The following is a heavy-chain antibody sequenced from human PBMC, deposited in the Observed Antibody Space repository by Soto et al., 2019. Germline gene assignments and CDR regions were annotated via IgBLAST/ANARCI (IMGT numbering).Heavy chain of an antibody. CDR1: GGSISSPGYS. CDR2: IYNTGNT. J-gene: IGHJ3*02. Sequence: PSETLSLTCAVSGGSISSPGYSWTWIRQPPGKGLEWIGYIYNTGNTYYNPSLKSRVTISVDRSKNHFSLRLSSVTAADTAMYYCARGAPFVVVTGAPGDAFDIWGQGTMVTVSS. D-gene: IGHD2-21*02. V-gene: IGHV4-30-2*01. CDR3: ARGAPFVVVTGAPGDAFDI.